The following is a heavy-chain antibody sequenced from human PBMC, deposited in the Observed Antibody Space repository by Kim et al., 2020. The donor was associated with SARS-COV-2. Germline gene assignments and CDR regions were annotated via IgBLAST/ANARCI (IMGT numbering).Heavy chain of an antibody. D-gene: IGHD2-2*01. J-gene: IGHJ4*02. CDR3: AREVPPDY. V-gene: IGHV4-59*13. CDR1: GGSISTYY. CDR2: INYSGST. Sequence: SETLSLTCTVSGGSISTYYWSWIRQPPGKELEWIGYINYSGSTNYNPSLKSRATISVDTSRKQFSLKLKPVTAADTAVYYCAREVPPDYWGRGTLVTVSS.